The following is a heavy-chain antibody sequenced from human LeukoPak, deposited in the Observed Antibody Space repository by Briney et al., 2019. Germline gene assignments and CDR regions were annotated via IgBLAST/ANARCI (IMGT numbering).Heavy chain of an antibody. V-gene: IGHV3-23*01. CDR2: ISGSGTNT. CDR3: AKGTYDSRGHFDY. J-gene: IGHJ4*02. Sequence: PGGSLRLSCAASGFTSSSYAMTWVRQAPGKGLEWVSGISGSGTNTYYADSVKGRFTISRDNSKNTLYLQMNSLRAEDTAAYYCAKGTYDSRGHFDYWGQGTLVSVSS. CDR1: GFTSSSYA. D-gene: IGHD3-22*01.